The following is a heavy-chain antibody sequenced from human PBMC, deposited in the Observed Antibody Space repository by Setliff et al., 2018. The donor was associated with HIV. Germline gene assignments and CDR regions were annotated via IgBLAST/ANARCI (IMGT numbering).Heavy chain of an antibody. D-gene: IGHD3-10*01. CDR3: ARSVIGYYYYGMDA. J-gene: IGHJ6*02. CDR2: ISYDGSNK. Sequence: PGGSLRLSCAASGFTFSSYAMHWVRQAPGKGLEWVAVISYDGSNKYYADSVKGRFTISRDNSKNTLYLQMNSLRAGDTAVYYCARSVIGYYYYGMDAWGQGTLVTVSS. CDR1: GFTFSSYA. V-gene: IGHV3-30*01.